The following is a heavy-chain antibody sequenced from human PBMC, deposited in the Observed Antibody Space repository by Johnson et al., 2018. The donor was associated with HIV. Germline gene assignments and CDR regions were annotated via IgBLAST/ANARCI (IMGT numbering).Heavy chain of an antibody. J-gene: IGHJ3*02. CDR2: ISYDGSNK. D-gene: IGHD2-15*01. V-gene: IGHV3-30*04. Sequence: QVQLMESGGGVVQPGRSLRLSCAASGFTFSSYAMHWVRKAPGKGLEWVAVISYDGSNKYYADAAQGRFTLSRDNSKNRLFLQMNSLSTEDTAVYYCATGSLVVVGGDGLLQLRDAFDIWGRGTKVTVSS. CDR1: GFTFSSYA. CDR3: ATGSLVVVGGDGLLQLRDAFDI.